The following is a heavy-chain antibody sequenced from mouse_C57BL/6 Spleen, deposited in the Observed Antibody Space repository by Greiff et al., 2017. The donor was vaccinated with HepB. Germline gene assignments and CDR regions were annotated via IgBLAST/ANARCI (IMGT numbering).Heavy chain of an antibody. Sequence: QVQLQQPGAELVKPGASVKLSCKASGYTFTSYWMHWVKQRPGRGLEWIGRIDPNSGGTKYTEKFKSKATLTVDKPSSTAYMQLSSLTSEDSAVYYCARSENTTVVKSFYFDYWGQGTTLTVSS. CDR3: ARSENTTVVKSFYFDY. CDR1: GYTFTSYW. D-gene: IGHD1-1*01. CDR2: IDPNSGGT. J-gene: IGHJ2*01. V-gene: IGHV1-72*01.